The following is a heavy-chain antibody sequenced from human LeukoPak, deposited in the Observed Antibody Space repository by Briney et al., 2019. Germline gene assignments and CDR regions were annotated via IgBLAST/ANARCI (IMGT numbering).Heavy chain of an antibody. CDR1: GFTFSDYY. Sequence: PGGSLRLSCAASGFTFSDYYMSWIRQAPGKGLEWVSYISSSSSYTSYADSVKGRFTISRDNAKNSLYLQMNSLRAEDTAVYYCARDTRDSGYTNNWFDPWGQGTLVTVSS. D-gene: IGHD5-18*01. CDR2: ISSSSSYT. V-gene: IGHV3-11*05. J-gene: IGHJ5*02. CDR3: ARDTRDSGYTNNWFDP.